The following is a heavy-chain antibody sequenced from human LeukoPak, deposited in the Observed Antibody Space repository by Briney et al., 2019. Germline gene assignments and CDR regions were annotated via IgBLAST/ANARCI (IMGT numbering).Heavy chain of an antibody. CDR3: ARCLLYLWNRNFYYYMDV. D-gene: IGHD2-8*01. CDR2: ISVDDQGST. CDR1: GFTFSSYA. Sequence: QTGGPLRLSCAASGFTFSSYAMSWVRQAPGKGLEWVSTISVDDQGSTYYTDSVKGRFTISRDTSQNTLSLQMNSLRGDDTAVYYCARCLLYLWNRNFYYYMDVWGKGTTVTVSS. J-gene: IGHJ6*03. V-gene: IGHV3-23*01.